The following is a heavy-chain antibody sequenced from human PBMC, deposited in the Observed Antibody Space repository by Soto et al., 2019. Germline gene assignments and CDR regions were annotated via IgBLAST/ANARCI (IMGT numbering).Heavy chain of an antibody. Sequence: QLLQSGGGLVQPGGSLTLSCAASGFTFGTTDMSWVRQAPGVGLEWVSTIDGSGGITYYADSVKGRFTISRDNSRNTVYLQLNSLRGDDTALYYCVKNSGLFNTWGQGALVTASS. CDR1: GFTFGTTD. CDR3: VKNSGLFNT. D-gene: IGHD3-10*01. CDR2: IDGSGGIT. V-gene: IGHV3-23*01. J-gene: IGHJ5*02.